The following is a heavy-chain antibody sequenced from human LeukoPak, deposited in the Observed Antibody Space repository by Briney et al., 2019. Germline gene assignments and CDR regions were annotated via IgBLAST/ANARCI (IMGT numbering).Heavy chain of an antibody. D-gene: IGHD5-24*01. V-gene: IGHV3-23*01. CDR1: GLTFSNHA. CDR3: GRRTQDGYNSPIDY. Sequence: GGSLRLSCAGSGLTFSNHAMTWVRQAPGKGLEYVAESSGSGRDTYYADSVQGRFTISRDNSKNTLYLQMNSLRAEDTAEYYCGRRTQDGYNSPIDYWGQGTLVTVSS. J-gene: IGHJ4*02. CDR2: SSGSGRDT.